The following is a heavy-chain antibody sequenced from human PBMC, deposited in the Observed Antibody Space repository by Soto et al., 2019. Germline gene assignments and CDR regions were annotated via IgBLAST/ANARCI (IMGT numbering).Heavy chain of an antibody. CDR2: IYYRGNT. V-gene: IGHV4-59*08. CDR3: ARTKTGYAFDI. Sequence: WTWIRQPPGKGLEWIGFIYYRGNTNYNPSLKSRVTISIDTSKNHFALKVNSVTAADTAVYYCARTKTGYAFDIWGQGTMVTVSS. D-gene: IGHD2-8*01. J-gene: IGHJ3*02.